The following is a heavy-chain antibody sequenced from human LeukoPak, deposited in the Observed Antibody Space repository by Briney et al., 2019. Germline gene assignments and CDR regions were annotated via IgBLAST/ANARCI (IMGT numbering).Heavy chain of an antibody. Sequence: SETLSLTCTVSGGSISSSSYYWGWIRQPPGKGLEWIGSIYYSGSTYYNPSLKSRVTISVDTSKNQFSLKLSSVTAADTAVYYCGVGGAPFHFDYWGQGTLVTVSS. CDR3: GVGGAPFHFDY. CDR2: IYYSGST. J-gene: IGHJ4*02. V-gene: IGHV4-39*01. D-gene: IGHD2-15*01. CDR1: GGSISSSSYY.